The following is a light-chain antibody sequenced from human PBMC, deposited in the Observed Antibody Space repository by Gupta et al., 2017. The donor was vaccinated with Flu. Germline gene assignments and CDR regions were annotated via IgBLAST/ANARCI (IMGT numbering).Light chain of an antibody. J-gene: IGLJ3*02. Sequence: RVTIDCSGSSSNSGANYVYWQQQVPGEAPKLVIDKNNQRPSGVTDRFSGSNSGTTASRPISGLRSEDEADYYWEAWADRLRVGGFGGGTNLTVL. CDR3: EAWADRLRVGG. V-gene: IGLV1-47*01. CDR1: SSNSGANY. CDR2: KNN.